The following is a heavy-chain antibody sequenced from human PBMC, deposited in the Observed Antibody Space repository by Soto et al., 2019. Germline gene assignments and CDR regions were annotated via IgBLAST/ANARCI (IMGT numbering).Heavy chain of an antibody. CDR1: GGSISSYY. Sequence: SETLSLTCTVSGGSISSYYWSWIRQPPGKGLEWIGYIYYSGSTNYNPSLKSRVTISVDTSKNQFSLKLSSVTAADTAVYYCARQGYCSGGSCYSGYYYYGMDVWGQGTKVTVSS. CDR2: IYYSGST. D-gene: IGHD2-15*01. V-gene: IGHV4-59*01. J-gene: IGHJ6*02. CDR3: ARQGYCSGGSCYSGYYYYGMDV.